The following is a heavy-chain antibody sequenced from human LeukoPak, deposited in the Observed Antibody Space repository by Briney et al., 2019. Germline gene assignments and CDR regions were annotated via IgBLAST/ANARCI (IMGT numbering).Heavy chain of an antibody. V-gene: IGHV4-59*08. CDR1: GGPTGGNY. CDR3: ARRGGSFDGPPDY. CDR2: THYSGTT. J-gene: IGHJ4*02. Sequence: PSETLSLTCTVSGGPTGGNYWPWIRGSPGGGLKWIGYTHYSGTTNYNPSLKSRVTISVDTSKNQFSLKLSSVTAADTAMYYCARRGGSFDGPPDYWGQGTLVTVSS. D-gene: IGHD2-15*01.